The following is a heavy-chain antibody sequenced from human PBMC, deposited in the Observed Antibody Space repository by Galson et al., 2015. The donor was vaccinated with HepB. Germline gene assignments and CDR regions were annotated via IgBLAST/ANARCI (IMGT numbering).Heavy chain of an antibody. D-gene: IGHD6-19*01. V-gene: IGHV3-30*18. CDR3: AKVSVAGTDYFDY. J-gene: IGHJ4*02. Sequence: SLRLSCAASGFTFSRYGMHWVRQAPGKGLEWVGAISNDGNNKYYGDSVKGRFTISRDNSKNTLYLQMNSLRAEDTAVYYCAKVSVAGTDYFDYWGQGTLVTVSS. CDR2: ISNDGNNK. CDR1: GFTFSRYG.